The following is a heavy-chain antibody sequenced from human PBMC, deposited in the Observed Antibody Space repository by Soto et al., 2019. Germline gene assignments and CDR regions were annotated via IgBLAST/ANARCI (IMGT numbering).Heavy chain of an antibody. CDR2: ITDTGGDA. Sequence: GGSLRLSCVASGITFGSRAMSWVRQAPGEGLEWVSTITDTGGDAKYADSVRGRFTISRDNSINTLYMQMNSLRTEDTAVYYCAHPRGYGVFDAYDIWGQGAMVTVS. D-gene: IGHD4-17*01. J-gene: IGHJ3*02. CDR3: AHPRGYGVFDAYDI. V-gene: IGHV3-23*01. CDR1: GITFGSRA.